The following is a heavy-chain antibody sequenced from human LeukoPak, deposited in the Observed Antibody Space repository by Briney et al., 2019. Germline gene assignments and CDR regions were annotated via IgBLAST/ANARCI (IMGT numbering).Heavy chain of an antibody. D-gene: IGHD1-26*01. CDR3: TRILLKWELPGSDAFDI. Sequence: SGGSLRLSCAASGFTFSSYAMSWVRQAPGKGLEWVGFIRSKAYGATTEYAASLKDRFTISKDDSKSIAYLQVNSLKTEDTAVYYCTRILLKWELPGSDAFDIWGEGTMVTVSS. V-gene: IGHV3-49*04. CDR2: IRSKAYGATT. J-gene: IGHJ3*02. CDR1: GFTFSSYA.